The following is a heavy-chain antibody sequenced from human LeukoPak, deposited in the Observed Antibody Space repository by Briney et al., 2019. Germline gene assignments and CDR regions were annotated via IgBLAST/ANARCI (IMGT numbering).Heavy chain of an antibody. V-gene: IGHV4-30-4*01. CDR2: IYYSGST. CDR3: ARAAQGGSAHQGVFDY. Sequence: PSETLSLTCTVSGGSISSGDYYWSWIRQPPGKGLEWIGYIYYSGSTYYNPSLKSRVTISVDTTKNQFSLKLSSVTAADTAVYYCARAAQGGSAHQGVFDYWGQGTLVTVSS. D-gene: IGHD3-10*01. CDR1: GGSISSGDYY. J-gene: IGHJ4*02.